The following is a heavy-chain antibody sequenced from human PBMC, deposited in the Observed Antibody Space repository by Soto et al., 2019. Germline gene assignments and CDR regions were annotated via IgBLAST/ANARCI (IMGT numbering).Heavy chain of an antibody. CDR2: IYSSGVT. CDR3: ARTTHSGYFDY. CDR1: GGSVSGYY. D-gene: IGHD1-26*01. J-gene: IGHJ4*02. V-gene: IGHV4-59*02. Sequence: PSETLSLTCTVSGGSVSGYYWSWIRQPPGEGLEWIAYIYSSGVTNYKPSLKSRLTVSVDTSKNQFSLKLNSVTAADTEVYYCARTTHSGYFDYWGQGSLVTVSS.